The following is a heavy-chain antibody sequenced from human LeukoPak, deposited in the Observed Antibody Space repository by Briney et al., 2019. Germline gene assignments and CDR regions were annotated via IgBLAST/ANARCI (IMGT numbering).Heavy chain of an antibody. D-gene: IGHD3-22*01. CDR1: GGSLSNFY. CDR3: ARDRHDSSGYYYPFDY. CDR2: IYTSGDT. Sequence: SETLSLTCTVSGGSLSNFYWNWIRQPAGKGLEWIGRIYTSGDTDYNPSLKSRVTMSVDTSKNQFSLKLSSVTAADTAVYYCARDRHDSSGYYYPFDYWGQGTLVTVSS. J-gene: IGHJ4*02. V-gene: IGHV4-4*07.